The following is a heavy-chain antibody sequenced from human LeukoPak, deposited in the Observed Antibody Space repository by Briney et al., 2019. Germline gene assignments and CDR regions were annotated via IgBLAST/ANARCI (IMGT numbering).Heavy chain of an antibody. CDR2: ISSSSSTI. D-gene: IGHD3-16*02. V-gene: IGHV3-48*02. CDR3: ARVAFGGVIGD. CDR1: GFTFSSYS. J-gene: IGHJ4*02. Sequence: GGSLRLSCAASGFTFSSYSMNWVRQAPGKGQEWVSYISSSSSTIYYADSVKGRFTISRDNAKNSLYLQMNSLRDDDTAVYYCARVAFGGVIGDWGQGTLVTVSS.